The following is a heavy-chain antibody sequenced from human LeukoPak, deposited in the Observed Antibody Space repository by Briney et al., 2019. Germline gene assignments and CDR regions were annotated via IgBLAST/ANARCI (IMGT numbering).Heavy chain of an antibody. CDR2: ISSSGSLM. CDR3: ARDSLHNYGGTGYGYYFDY. CDR1: GFTFNTYE. J-gene: IGHJ4*02. Sequence: GGSLRLSCAASGFTFNTYEMIWVRQAPGKGLEWISYISSSGSLMYYADSVKGRFTISGDSAKNSLYLQLNSLRADDTAVYYCARDSLHNYGGTGYGYYFDYWGQGTLVTVSS. D-gene: IGHD3-9*01. V-gene: IGHV3-48*03.